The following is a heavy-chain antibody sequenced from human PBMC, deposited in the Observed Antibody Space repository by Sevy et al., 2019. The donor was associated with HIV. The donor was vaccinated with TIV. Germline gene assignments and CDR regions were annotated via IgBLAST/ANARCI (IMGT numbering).Heavy chain of an antibody. J-gene: IGHJ4*02. V-gene: IGHV3-74*01. CDR1: EFTLSNYW. Sequence: RGYLRLSCVASEFTLSNYWMHWVRQGPGKGLVRVSRINSDGTSRSYADFVEGRFTISRDNAENTLYLQMNSLRVEDTAVYYCARSDSLQTPQPDSWGQGTVVIVSS. CDR3: ARSDSLQTPQPDS. D-gene: IGHD2-21*01. CDR2: INSDGTSR.